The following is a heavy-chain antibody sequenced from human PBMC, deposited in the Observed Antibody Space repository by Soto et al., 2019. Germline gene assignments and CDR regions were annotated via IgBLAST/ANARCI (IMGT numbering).Heavy chain of an antibody. J-gene: IGHJ6*04. V-gene: IGHV3-23*01. CDR1: GFTFSDYA. Sequence: GGSLRLSCAASGFTFSDYAMTWVRQAPGKGLEWVSSISGGGGSTYYAASVKGRFTISRDNSKDTVYLQVSRLRAEDTAVYYCGKGDAVTVTASWGKGTWVPVSS. CDR2: ISGGGGST. D-gene: IGHD5-18*01. CDR3: GKGDAVTVTAS.